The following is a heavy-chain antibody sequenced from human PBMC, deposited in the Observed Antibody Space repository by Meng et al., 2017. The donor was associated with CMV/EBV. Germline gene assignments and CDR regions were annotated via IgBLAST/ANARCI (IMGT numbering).Heavy chain of an antibody. D-gene: IGHD3-10*01. CDR1: GFTFSSYW. CDR2: INSDGSST. J-gene: IGHJ3*02. CDR3: ARDKVGSGSYYFDAFDI. Sequence: GESLKISCAASGFTFSSYWIHWVRQAPGKGLVWVSRINSDGSSTSYADSVKGRFTISRDNAKNTLYLQMNSLRAEDTAVCYCARDKVGSGSYYFDAFDIWGQGTMVTVSS. V-gene: IGHV3-74*01.